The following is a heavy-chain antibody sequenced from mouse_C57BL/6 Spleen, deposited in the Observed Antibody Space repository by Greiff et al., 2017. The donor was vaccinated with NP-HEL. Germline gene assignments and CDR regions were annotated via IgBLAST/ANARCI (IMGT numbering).Heavy chain of an antibody. V-gene: IGHV10-1*01. Sequence: EVKLVESGGGLVQPKGSLKLSCAASGFSFNTYAMNWVRQAPGKGLEWVARIRSKSNNYATYYADSVKDRFTISRDDSESMLYLQMNNLKTEDTAMYYCVRHQDGYYGYFDVWGTGTTVTVSS. D-gene: IGHD2-3*01. CDR2: IRSKSNNYAT. CDR1: GFSFNTYA. CDR3: VRHQDGYYGYFDV. J-gene: IGHJ1*03.